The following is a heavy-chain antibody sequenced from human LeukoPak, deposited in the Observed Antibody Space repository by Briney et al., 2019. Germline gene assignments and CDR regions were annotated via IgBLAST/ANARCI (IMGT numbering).Heavy chain of an antibody. D-gene: IGHD4-23*01. CDR3: ARSDYGANSYYFDY. CDR2: IYWDDDK. J-gene: IGHJ4*02. CDR1: GLSLSTSGVG. V-gene: IGHV2-5*02. Sequence: SGPTLVKPTQTLTLTCTFSGLSLSTSGVGVGWIRQPPGKALEWLALIYWDDDKRYSPSLKTRLTITKDTSKNQVVLTMTNMDPVDTATYYCARSDYGANSYYFDYWGQGTLVTVSS.